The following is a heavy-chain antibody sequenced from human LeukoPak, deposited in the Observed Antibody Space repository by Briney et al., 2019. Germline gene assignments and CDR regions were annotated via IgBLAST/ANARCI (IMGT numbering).Heavy chain of an antibody. D-gene: IGHD5-24*01. CDR3: ARGRDAYKGGNY. CDR1: GGSFSDYY. Sequence: ASETLSLTCAVYGGSFSDYYWSWIRQPPGKGLEWIGEIHPSGSTNYNPSLKSRVTISLDTSKNQFSLKLSSVTAADTAVYYCARGRDAYKGGNYWGQGTLVTVSS. V-gene: IGHV4-34*01. CDR2: IHPSGST. J-gene: IGHJ4*02.